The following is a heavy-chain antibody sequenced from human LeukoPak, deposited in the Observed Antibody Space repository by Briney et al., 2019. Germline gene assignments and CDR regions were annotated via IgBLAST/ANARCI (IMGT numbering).Heavy chain of an antibody. CDR3: ARDLYGFSGYFDS. CDR1: GFTFSYYG. D-gene: IGHD3-22*01. CDR2: ISYDGRNK. Sequence: PGRSLRLSCAASGFTFSYYGIHWVRQAPGKGLEWVAVISYDGRNKYYSDSVRGRFTISRDNSKNTLYLQMNRVRPEDKAVYYCARDLYGFSGYFDSWGQGTLVSVSS. V-gene: IGHV3-30*03. J-gene: IGHJ4*02.